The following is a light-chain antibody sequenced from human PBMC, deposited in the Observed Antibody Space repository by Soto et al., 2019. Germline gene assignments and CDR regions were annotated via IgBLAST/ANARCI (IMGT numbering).Light chain of an antibody. CDR3: QQYNSYSPT. J-gene: IGKJ1*01. V-gene: IGKV1-5*01. Sequence: DIQMTQSPSTLSASVGDRFTITCRASQSISSWLAWYQQKPGKAPKLLIYDASSLESGVPSRVSGSGSGTEFTLTISSLQPDDFATYYCQQYNSYSPTFGQGTKVEIK. CDR1: QSISSW. CDR2: DAS.